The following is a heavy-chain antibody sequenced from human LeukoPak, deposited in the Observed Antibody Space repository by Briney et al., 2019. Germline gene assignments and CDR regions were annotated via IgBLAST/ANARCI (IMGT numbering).Heavy chain of an antibody. CDR2: ISSSRNTI. Sequence: GSLRLSCAASGFTFSSYSMNWVRQAPGKGLEWVSYISSSRNTIHYADSVKGRFTISRDNAKNSLFLQMNSLRAEDTAVYYCARDYSLIGYDWSDAFDIWGQGTMVIVSS. V-gene: IGHV3-48*04. J-gene: IGHJ3*02. D-gene: IGHD1-1*01. CDR3: ARDYSLIGYDWSDAFDI. CDR1: GFTFSSYS.